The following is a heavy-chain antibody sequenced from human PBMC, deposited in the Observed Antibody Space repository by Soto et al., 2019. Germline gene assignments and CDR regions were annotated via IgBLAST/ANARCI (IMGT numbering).Heavy chain of an antibody. CDR2: IIPVLGTT. CDR1: GDTFSSYT. D-gene: IGHD2-21*01. CDR3: ARRRYCGYDCYHKHYYGMDV. Sequence: QVQLVQSGAEVKKPGSSVKISCRASGDTFSSYTVNWLRQAPGRGLEWMGRIIPVLGTTDYAQTFRGRLSITADKSSNTVNMELGSRRSEDTAVYYCARRRYCGYDCYHKHYYGMDVWGQGTTVTVAS. J-gene: IGHJ6*02. V-gene: IGHV1-69*08.